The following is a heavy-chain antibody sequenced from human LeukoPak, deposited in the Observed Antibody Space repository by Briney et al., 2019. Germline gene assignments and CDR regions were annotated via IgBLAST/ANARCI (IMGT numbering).Heavy chain of an antibody. CDR1: GGTFSSSA. CDR2: IIPIFGTA. V-gene: IGHV1-69*05. D-gene: IGHD3-16*01. J-gene: IGHJ4*02. CDR3: ARAGYYDYVWPFY. Sequence: SVKVSCKASGGTFSSSAISWVRQAPGQGLEWMGGIIPIFGTANYAQKFQGRVTITTDESTNTAYMELSSLRSGDTAVYYCARAGYYDYVWPFYWGQGTLVTVSS.